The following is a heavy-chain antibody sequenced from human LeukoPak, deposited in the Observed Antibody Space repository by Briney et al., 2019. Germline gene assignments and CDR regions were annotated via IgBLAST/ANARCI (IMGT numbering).Heavy chain of an antibody. D-gene: IGHD4-17*01. CDR3: ARGRTTVTTLLVY. CDR1: GFTFSSYG. J-gene: IGHJ4*02. V-gene: IGHV3-30*02. Sequence: PGGSLRLSCAASGFTFSSYGMHWVRQAPGKGLEWVAFIRYDGSNKYYADSVKGRFTISRDNSKNTLYLQMNSLRAEDTAVYYCARGRTTVTTLLVYWGQGTLVTVSS. CDR2: IRYDGSNK.